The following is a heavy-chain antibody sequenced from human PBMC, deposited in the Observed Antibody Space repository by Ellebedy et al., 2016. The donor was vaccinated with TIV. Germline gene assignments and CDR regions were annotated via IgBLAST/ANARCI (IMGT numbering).Heavy chain of an antibody. CDR3: ATDGSYGDYLSPTHAFEN. V-gene: IGHV3-7*01. D-gene: IGHD4-17*01. J-gene: IGHJ3*02. CDR2: MREEGSEK. CDR1: GFSFRSYW. Sequence: GESLKISCAASGFSFRSYWMSWVRQAPGKGLEWVANMREEGSEKNYVESVRGRFTISRDNPKNSLYLHMNSLRAEDTAVYYCATDGSYGDYLSPTHAFENWGQGTMVIVSS.